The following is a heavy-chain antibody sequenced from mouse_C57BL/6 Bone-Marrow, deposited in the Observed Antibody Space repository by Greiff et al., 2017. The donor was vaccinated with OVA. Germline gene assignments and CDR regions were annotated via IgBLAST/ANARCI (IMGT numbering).Heavy chain of an antibody. J-gene: IGHJ1*03. CDR1: GYTFTDYE. CDR2: IDPETGGT. Sequence: QVQLKESGAELVRPGASVTLSCKASGYTFTDYEMHWVKQTPVHGLEWIGAIDPETGGTAYNQKFKGKAILTADKSSSTAYMELRSLTSEDSAVYYCTREGYFDVWGTGTTVTVSS. V-gene: IGHV1-15*01. CDR3: TREGYFDV.